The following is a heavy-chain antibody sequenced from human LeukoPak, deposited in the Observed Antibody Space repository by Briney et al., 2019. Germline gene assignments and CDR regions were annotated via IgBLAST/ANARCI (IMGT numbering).Heavy chain of an antibody. Sequence: PSETLSLTCTVSGGSISSYYWSWIRQPPGKGLEWIGYIYYSGSTNYNPSLKSRVTISVDTSKSQFSLKLSSVTAADTAVYYCARHVPPYYGSGSYYPWGQGTLVTVSS. V-gene: IGHV4-59*08. D-gene: IGHD3-10*01. J-gene: IGHJ5*02. CDR2: IYYSGST. CDR1: GGSISSYY. CDR3: ARHVPPYYGSGSYYP.